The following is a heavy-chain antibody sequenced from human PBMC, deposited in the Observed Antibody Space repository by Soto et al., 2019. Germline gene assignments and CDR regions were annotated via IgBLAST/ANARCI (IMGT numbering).Heavy chain of an antibody. CDR1: GGSISSGGYY. CDR2: IYYSGST. D-gene: IGHD2-2*01. CDR3: ARDFRVPAAGYYYSGMDV. Sequence: QVQLQESGPGLVKPSQTLSLTCTVSGGSISSGGYYWSWIREYPGKGLECIGYIYYSGSTYYNPSLKSRVTITVDTAKNQFSLKQSSVTAADTAVYYCARDFRVPAAGYYYSGMDVWGQGTTVTVSS. J-gene: IGHJ6*02. V-gene: IGHV4-31*03.